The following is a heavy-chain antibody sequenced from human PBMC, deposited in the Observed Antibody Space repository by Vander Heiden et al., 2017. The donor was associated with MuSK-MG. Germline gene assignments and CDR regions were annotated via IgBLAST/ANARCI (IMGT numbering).Heavy chain of an antibody. CDR1: GFPFSSYA. CDR3: ASGDSSGWYFDY. J-gene: IGHJ4*02. CDR2: ISYDGSNK. Sequence: QVQLVESGGGVVPPGRSLRLSCAAPGFPFSSYAMHWVRQAPGKGLEWVAVISYDGSNKYYADAVKGRFTISRDNSKNTLYLQMNSLRAEDTAVYYCASGDSSGWYFDYWGQGTLVTVSS. V-gene: IGHV3-30-3*01. D-gene: IGHD6-19*01.